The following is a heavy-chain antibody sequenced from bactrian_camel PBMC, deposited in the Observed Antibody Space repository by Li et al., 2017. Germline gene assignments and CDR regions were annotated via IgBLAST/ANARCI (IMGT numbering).Heavy chain of an antibody. Sequence: HVQLVESGGGSVQAGGSLKLTCTASGDTFRKNCMAWFRQAPGKEREGVATIYTGGGDTFYADSAKGRFTISRDNFRDTAYLQMTSLTSDDTALYICASRGDRYGEYVHWGHGTQVTVS. CDR1: GDTFRKNC. CDR3: ASRGDRYGEYVH. J-gene: IGHJ4*01. D-gene: IGHD5*01. CDR2: IYTGGGDT. V-gene: IGHV3S1*01.